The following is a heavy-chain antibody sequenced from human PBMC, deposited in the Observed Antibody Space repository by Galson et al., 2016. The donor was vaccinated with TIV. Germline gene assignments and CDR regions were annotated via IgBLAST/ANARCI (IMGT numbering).Heavy chain of an antibody. J-gene: IGHJ6*02. V-gene: IGHV4-30-4*01. CDR2: IDGSGST. Sequence: TLSLTCTVSRGSVNSGDYYWNWIRQPPGKGLEWLGYIDGSGSTHYNPSLKSRLTISIDRSKNQFSLNLSSVTAADTAVYYCARDLFQYDSSRYRDEFPYYHYGLDVWGQGTPVTVSS. D-gene: IGHD3-22*01. CDR1: RGSVNSGDYY. CDR3: ARDLFQYDSSRYRDEFPYYHYGLDV.